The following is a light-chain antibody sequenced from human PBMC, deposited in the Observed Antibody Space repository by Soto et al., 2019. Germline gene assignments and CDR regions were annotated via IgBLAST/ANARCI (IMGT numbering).Light chain of an antibody. V-gene: IGKV3-11*01. CDR2: DAS. Sequence: IVLTQSPATLSLSPGERATLSCRASPSVSSYLAWYQQKPGQAPRLLIYDASNRATCIPARFSGSGSGTDFTLTISSLEPEDFAVYYCQQRSNWPYTFGQGTKLEIK. CDR3: QQRSNWPYT. J-gene: IGKJ2*01. CDR1: PSVSSY.